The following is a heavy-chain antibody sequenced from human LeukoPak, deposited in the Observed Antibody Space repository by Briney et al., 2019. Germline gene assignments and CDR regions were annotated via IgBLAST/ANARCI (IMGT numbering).Heavy chain of an antibody. CDR1: GYTFTSYG. CDR3: ARAGEVEAATTRGAQFDY. J-gene: IGHJ4*02. CDR2: ISAYNGNT. V-gene: IGHV1-18*01. Sequence: ASVTVSFTASGYTFTSYGISWMRQPPGQGLEWMGWISAYNGNTNYAQKLQGRVTMTTDTSTSTAYMELRSLRSDDTAVYYCARAGEVEAATTRGAQFDYWGQGTLVTVSS. D-gene: IGHD5-12*01.